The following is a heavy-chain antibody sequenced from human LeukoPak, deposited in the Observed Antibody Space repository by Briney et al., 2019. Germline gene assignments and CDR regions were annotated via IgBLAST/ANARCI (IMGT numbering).Heavy chain of an antibody. CDR1: GFTVSDHY. D-gene: IGHD1-1*01. Sequence: GGSLRLSCVASGFTVSDHYMSWVRQAPGKGLEWVSLLYTDDTTIYADSVEGRFTISRDDSKNTIYLHMTTLRGEDTAVYYCARGGAFYWNPRYWGQGTLVTVSS. CDR3: ARGGAFYWNPRY. CDR2: LYTDDTT. V-gene: IGHV3-53*01. J-gene: IGHJ4*02.